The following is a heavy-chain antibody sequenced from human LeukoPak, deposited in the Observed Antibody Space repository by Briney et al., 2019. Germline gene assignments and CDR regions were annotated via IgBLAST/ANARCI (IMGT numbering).Heavy chain of an antibody. Sequence: ASVKVSCKASGYTFTSYYMHWVRQARGQGLEWMGIINPSGGSTSYAQKFQGRVTMTRDTSTSTVYMELSSLRSEDTAVYYCARASRGYDAFDIWGQGTMVTVSS. CDR3: ARASRGYDAFDI. V-gene: IGHV1-46*01. D-gene: IGHD3-10*01. J-gene: IGHJ3*02. CDR1: GYTFTSYY. CDR2: INPSGGST.